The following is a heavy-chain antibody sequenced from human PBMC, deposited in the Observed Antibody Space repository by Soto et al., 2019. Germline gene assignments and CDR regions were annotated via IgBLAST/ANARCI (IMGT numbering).Heavy chain of an antibody. Sequence: SETLSLTCTVSGGSISSYYWSWIRQPPGKGLERIGYIYYSGSTNYNPSLKSRVTISVDTSKNQFSLKLSSVTAADTAVYYCARESFYDSGGFHGFDYWGQGTLVTVSS. V-gene: IGHV4-59*01. J-gene: IGHJ4*02. D-gene: IGHD3-22*01. CDR3: ARESFYDSGGFHGFDY. CDR2: IYYSGST. CDR1: GGSISSYY.